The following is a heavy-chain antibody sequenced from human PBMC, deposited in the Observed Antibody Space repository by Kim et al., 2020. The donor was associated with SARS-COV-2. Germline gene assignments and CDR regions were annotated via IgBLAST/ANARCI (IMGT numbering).Heavy chain of an antibody. Sequence: YYADSVKGRYTITRNNAKNALDLQMNSLRAEDTAVYYCARDDYGDYNFDYWGQGTLVTVSS. J-gene: IGHJ4*02. CDR3: ARDDYGDYNFDY. D-gene: IGHD4-17*01. V-gene: IGHV3-21*01.